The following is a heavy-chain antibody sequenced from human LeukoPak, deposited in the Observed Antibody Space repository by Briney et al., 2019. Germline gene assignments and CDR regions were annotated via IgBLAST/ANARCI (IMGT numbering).Heavy chain of an antibody. CDR1: GFTFIRHW. J-gene: IGHJ3*02. Sequence: GGSLRLSCAGSGFTFIRHWMHWVRHAPGKGLEWVSAISGSGGSTYYADSVKGRFTISRDNSKNTLYLQMNSLRAEDTAVYYCAKAGHYCSGGSCYSGDAFDIWGQGTMVTVSS. CDR3: AKAGHYCSGGSCYSGDAFDI. D-gene: IGHD2-15*01. CDR2: ISGSGGST. V-gene: IGHV3-23*01.